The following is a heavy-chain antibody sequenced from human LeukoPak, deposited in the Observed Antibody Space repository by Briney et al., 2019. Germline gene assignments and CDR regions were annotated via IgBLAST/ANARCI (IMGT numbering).Heavy chain of an antibody. CDR2: FDPEDGET. CDR3: ATDRPAYDYVWGSFNDAFDI. J-gene: IGHJ3*02. Sequence: XGXEWXGGFDPEDGETIYAQKFQGRVTMTEDTSTDTAYMELSSLRSEDTAVYYCATDRPAYDYVWGSFNDAFDIWGQGTMVTVSS. V-gene: IGHV1-24*01. D-gene: IGHD3-16*01.